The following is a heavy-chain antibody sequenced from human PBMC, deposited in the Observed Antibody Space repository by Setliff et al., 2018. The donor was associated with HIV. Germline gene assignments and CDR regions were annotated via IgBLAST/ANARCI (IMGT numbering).Heavy chain of an antibody. V-gene: IGHV4-61*01. CDR2: IYYSGTT. Sequence: SETLSLTCTVSGDSVISASYAWSWTRQPPGKGLEWSVYIYYSGTTKYKPYLKSRVTISVDTSKNQFSLKLSSVTAADTAVYFCASEAWKSYRSSSGYYYYYMDVWGKGTTVTVSS. J-gene: IGHJ6*03. CDR3: ASEAWKSYRSSSGYYYYYMDV. D-gene: IGHD6-6*01. CDR1: GDSVISASYA.